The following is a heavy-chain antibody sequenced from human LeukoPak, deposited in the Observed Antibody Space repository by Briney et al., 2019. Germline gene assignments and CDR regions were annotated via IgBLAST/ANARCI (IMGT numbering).Heavy chain of an antibody. CDR1: GFTFHNYA. CDR3: ARDQPLRWRYASYYYYGMDV. Sequence: GGSLRLSCAASGFTFHNYAMSWVRLAPGKGLEWVSSVSDSGSSTYYADSVKGRFTISRDNSKNTLYLQMNSLRAEDTAVYYCARDQPLRWRYASYYYYGMDVWGQGTTVTVSS. V-gene: IGHV3-23*01. CDR2: VSDSGSST. D-gene: IGHD4-23*01. J-gene: IGHJ6*02.